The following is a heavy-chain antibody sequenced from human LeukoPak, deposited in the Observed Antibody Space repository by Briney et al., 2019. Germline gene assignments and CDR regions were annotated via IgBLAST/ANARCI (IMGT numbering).Heavy chain of an antibody. J-gene: IGHJ4*02. CDR2: INSDGSRT. CDR3: ARDRGGGSVFDY. CDR1: GFTFSSYW. V-gene: IGHV3-74*01. Sequence: PGGSLRLSCAASGFTFSSYWMHWVRQAAGKGLVWVSRINSDGSRTSYADSVKGRFTISRDNAKNTLYLQMNSLRAEDTAVYYCARDRGGGSVFDYWGQGTLVTVSS. D-gene: IGHD2-15*01.